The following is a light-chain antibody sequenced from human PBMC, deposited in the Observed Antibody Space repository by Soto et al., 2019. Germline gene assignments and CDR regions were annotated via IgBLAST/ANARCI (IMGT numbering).Light chain of an antibody. CDR1: TGAVTSGHY. V-gene: IGLV7-46*01. CDR2: DTS. Sequence: QTVVTQEPSLTVSPGGTVTLTCGSNTGAVTSGHYPYWFQQKPGQAPRTLIYDTSNKHSWTPVRFAGSLLGGKAALTLSGAQPEDEAEYYCSLSFSGAVVLGGGTKLTVL. J-gene: IGLJ3*02. CDR3: SLSFSGAVV.